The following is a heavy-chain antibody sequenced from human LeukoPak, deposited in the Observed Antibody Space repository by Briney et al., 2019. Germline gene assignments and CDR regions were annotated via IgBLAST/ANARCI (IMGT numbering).Heavy chain of an antibody. CDR3: AKELSPYESSSWYYFDY. Sequence: GGSLRLSCAASGFTFSSYGMHWVRQAPGKGLEWVAVISYDGSNKYYADSVKGRFTISRDNSKNTLYLQMNSLRAEDTAVYYCAKELSPYESSSWYYFDYWGQGTLVTVSS. D-gene: IGHD6-13*01. CDR2: ISYDGSNK. CDR1: GFTFSSYG. V-gene: IGHV3-30*18. J-gene: IGHJ4*02.